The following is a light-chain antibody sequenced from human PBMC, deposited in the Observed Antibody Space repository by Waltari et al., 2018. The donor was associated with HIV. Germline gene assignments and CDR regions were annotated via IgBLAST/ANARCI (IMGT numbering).Light chain of an antibody. Sequence: SYVLTQSPSVSVAPGKTASITCEAANIGSKGVHWYQQKPGQAPILVIYYDSDRPSGIPERFSGSNSGNTATLTISRVEAGDEADYYCQVWHISTDHWVFGAGTKLTVV. CDR2: YDS. CDR1: NIGSKG. V-gene: IGLV3-21*04. J-gene: IGLJ3*02. CDR3: QVWHISTDHWV.